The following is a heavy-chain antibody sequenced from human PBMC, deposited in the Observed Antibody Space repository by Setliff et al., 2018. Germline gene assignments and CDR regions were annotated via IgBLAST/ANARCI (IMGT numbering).Heavy chain of an antibody. CDR2: IYYSGTA. V-gene: IGHV4-39*02. J-gene: IGHJ4*02. CDR3: LRIRLVPHGHS. D-gene: IGHD2-15*01. CDR1: GDSISDISYY. Sequence: PSETLSLTCTISGDSISDISYYWGFIRQSPGKGPEWSGSIYYSGTAYYNPSLESRVTISVDTSKNHFSLRLSSVTAADTAVYYCLRIRLVPHGHSWGQGTLVTVSS.